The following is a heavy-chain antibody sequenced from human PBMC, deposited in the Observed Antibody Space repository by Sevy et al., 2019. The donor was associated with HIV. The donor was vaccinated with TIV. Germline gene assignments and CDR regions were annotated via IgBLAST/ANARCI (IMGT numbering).Heavy chain of an antibody. CDR3: ARDLDGSYYFDY. CDR2: IWYDGSNK. V-gene: IGHV3-33*01. CDR1: GFTFSSYG. Sequence: GSLRLSCAASGFTFSSYGMHWVRQAPGKGLEWVAVIWYDGSNKYYADSVKGRFTISRDNSKNTLYLQMNSLRAEDTAVYYCARDLDGSYYFDYWGQGTLVTVSS. J-gene: IGHJ4*02. D-gene: IGHD1-26*01.